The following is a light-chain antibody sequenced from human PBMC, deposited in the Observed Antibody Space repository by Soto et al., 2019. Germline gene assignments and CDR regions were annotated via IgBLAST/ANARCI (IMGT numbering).Light chain of an antibody. CDR2: GAS. J-gene: IGKJ1*01. V-gene: IGKV3-20*01. CDR3: QQYDSSPWT. Sequence: EIVLTQSPGTLSLSPGERATLSCRASQSVSSSFLAWYQQKPGQAPSLLIYGASKRATGIPDRFSGSGSGTDFTLTISRLEPEDFAVYYCQQYDSSPWTFGQGTQVEIK. CDR1: QSVSSSF.